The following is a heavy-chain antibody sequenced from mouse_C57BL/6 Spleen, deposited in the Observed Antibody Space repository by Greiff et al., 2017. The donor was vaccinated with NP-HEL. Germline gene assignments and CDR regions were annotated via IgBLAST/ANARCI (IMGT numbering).Heavy chain of an antibody. CDR2: INPYNGDT. CDR3: ARDYYGLWYFDV. V-gene: IGHV1-20*01. CDR1: GYSFTGYF. Sequence: VQLQQSGPELVKPGDSVKISCKASGYSFTGYFMNWVMQSHGKSLEWIGRINPYNGDTFYNQKFKGKATLTVDKSSSTAHMELRSLTSEDSAVYYCARDYYGLWYFDVWGTGTTVTVSS. D-gene: IGHD1-2*01. J-gene: IGHJ1*03.